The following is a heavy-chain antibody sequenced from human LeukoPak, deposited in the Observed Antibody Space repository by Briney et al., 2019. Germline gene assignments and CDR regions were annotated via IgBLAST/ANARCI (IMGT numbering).Heavy chain of an antibody. J-gene: IGHJ5*02. CDR1: GYTLTELS. CDR3: ATVGSGYSSSWYWFDP. CDR2: FDPEDGET. Sequence: ASVKVSCKVSGYTLTELSMHWVRQVPGKGLEWMGGFDPEDGETIYAQKFQGRVTMTEDTSTDTAYMELSSLRSEDTAVYYCATVGSGYSSSWYWFDPWGQGTLVTVSS. V-gene: IGHV1-24*01. D-gene: IGHD6-13*01.